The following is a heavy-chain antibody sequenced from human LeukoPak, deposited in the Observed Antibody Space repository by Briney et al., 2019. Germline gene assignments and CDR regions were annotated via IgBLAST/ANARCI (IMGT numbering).Heavy chain of an antibody. CDR1: GWTFSGYD. CDR2: INDSGST. Sequence: PSGTLSLTCAASGWTFSGYDLSWIRQAPGKGLEWIGEINDSGSTKYNPSLKSRVTISADTSKNKYSLKLSSVTAADTAVYYCAKTNWFDPWGQGTLVTVSS. V-gene: IGHV4-34*08. J-gene: IGHJ5*02. CDR3: AKTNWFDP.